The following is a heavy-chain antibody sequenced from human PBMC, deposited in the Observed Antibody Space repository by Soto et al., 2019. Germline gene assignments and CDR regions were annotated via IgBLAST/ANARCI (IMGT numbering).Heavy chain of an antibody. CDR2: IYPFDSDR. J-gene: IGHJ3*02. CDR1: GFAFSNYV. CDR3: ARHRLRGGTYPEAYDI. Sequence: VEALKVSCAGWGFAFSNYVVGWLRQMPGKGLEWMGIIYPFDSDRRYSPSFQGQVTLSVDKSINTAYLQWSSLKASDTAVYYCARHRLRGGTYPEAYDIWGQGTMVTVSS. V-gene: IGHV5-51*01. D-gene: IGHD2-15*01.